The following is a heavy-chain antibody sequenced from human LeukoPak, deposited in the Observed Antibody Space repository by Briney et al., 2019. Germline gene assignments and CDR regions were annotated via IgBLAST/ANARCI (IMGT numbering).Heavy chain of an antibody. D-gene: IGHD4-17*01. Sequence: PGGSLRLSCAASGFGFSGYGMHWVRQAPGKGLEWVAFIRYDGSNKYYADSVKGRFTISRDNAKNSLYLQMNSLRAEDTALYHCARDAGGDYGVNAFDIWGQGTMVTVSS. CDR3: ARDAGGDYGVNAFDI. V-gene: IGHV3-30*02. CDR2: IRYDGSNK. J-gene: IGHJ3*02. CDR1: GFGFSGYG.